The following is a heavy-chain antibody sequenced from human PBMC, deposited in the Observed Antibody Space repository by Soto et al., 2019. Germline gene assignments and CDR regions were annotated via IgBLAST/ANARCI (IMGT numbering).Heavy chain of an antibody. Sequence: GGSLRLSCKGSGYSFTSYWIGWVRQMPGKGLEWMGIIYPGDSDTRYSPSFQGQVTISADKSISTAYLQWSSLKASDTAMYYCARHRYYDFWSGPEDWFDPWGQGTLVTVSS. D-gene: IGHD3-3*01. CDR2: IYPGDSDT. J-gene: IGHJ5*02. CDR3: ARHRYYDFWSGPEDWFDP. V-gene: IGHV5-51*01. CDR1: GYSFTSYW.